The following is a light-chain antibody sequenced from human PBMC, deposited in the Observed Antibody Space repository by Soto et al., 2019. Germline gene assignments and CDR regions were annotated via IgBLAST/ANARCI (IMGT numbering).Light chain of an antibody. J-gene: IGLJ1*01. CDR3: SSYTKSSTLV. Sequence: QSALTQPASVSGSPGQPITISCTGTSSDVGGYNYVSWYQQHTGKAPKLMIYEVSNRPAGVSNRFSGSKSGNTASLTISGLQAEADADYYCSSYTKSSTLVFGNGTKVTV. V-gene: IGLV2-14*01. CDR2: EVS. CDR1: SSDVGGYNY.